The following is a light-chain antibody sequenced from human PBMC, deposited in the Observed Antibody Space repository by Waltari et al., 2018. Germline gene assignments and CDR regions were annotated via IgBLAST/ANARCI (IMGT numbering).Light chain of an antibody. CDR2: DVN. CDR1: SSDVGGYNY. V-gene: IGLV2-14*03. CDR3: GSYTTRATHV. Sequence: QSALTQPASVSGSPGQSITISCTGTSSDVGGYNYFSWYQQHPGTTPKLIIFDVNRRPSGVSHRFSGSKSGNTASLTISGLQAEDEADYYCGSYTTRATHVFGIGTKVTVL. J-gene: IGLJ1*01.